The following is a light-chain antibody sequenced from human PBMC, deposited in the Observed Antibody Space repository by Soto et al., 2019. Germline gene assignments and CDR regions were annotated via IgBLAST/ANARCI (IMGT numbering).Light chain of an antibody. CDR1: SSDVGSYNL. V-gene: IGLV2-23*01. CDR2: EGS. CDR3: CSYAGSSTWV. J-gene: IGLJ1*01. Sequence: LTQPASVSGSPGQSITISCTGTSSDVGSYNLVSWYQQHPGKAPKLMIYEGSKRPSGVSNRFSGSKSGNTASLTISGLQAEDEADYYCCSYAGSSTWVFGTGTKVTVL.